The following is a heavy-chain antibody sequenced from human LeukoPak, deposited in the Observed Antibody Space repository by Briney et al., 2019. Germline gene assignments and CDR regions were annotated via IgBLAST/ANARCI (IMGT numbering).Heavy chain of an antibody. CDR2: ISAYNGNT. J-gene: IGHJ4*02. V-gene: IGHV1-18*01. CDR1: GYTFTSYG. CDR3: ARDDYVWGSYRPYYFDY. Sequence: ASVKVSCKASGYTFTSYGISWVRQAPGQGLEWMGWISAYNGNTNYAQKLQGRVTMTTDTSTSTAYMELRSLRSDDTAMYYCARDDYVWGSYRPYYFDYWGQGTLVTVSS. D-gene: IGHD3-16*02.